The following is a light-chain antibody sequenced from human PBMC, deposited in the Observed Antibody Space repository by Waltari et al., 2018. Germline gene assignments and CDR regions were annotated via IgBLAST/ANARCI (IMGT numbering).Light chain of an antibody. J-gene: IGLJ3*02. Sequence: SSELTQDPAVSVALGQTVRITCQGDSLRTSYASWYQMKTGQAPVLVIYDKDKRPSGIPDRISGYSSGATSSLTIAGAQAEEEDDYYCSSRNGRANQVVFAGGTKVTVL. CDR1: SLRTSY. CDR3: SSRNGRANQVV. V-gene: IGLV3-19*01. CDR2: DKD.